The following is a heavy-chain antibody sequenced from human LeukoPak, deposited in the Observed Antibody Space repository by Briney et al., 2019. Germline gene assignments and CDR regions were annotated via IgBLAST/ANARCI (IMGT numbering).Heavy chain of an antibody. CDR3: ARRPGGWYYFDY. Sequence: PGGSLRLSCAASGFTFSSYSMNWVRQAPGKGLEWVSSISSSSSYIYYADSVKGRFTISRDNAKNSLYLQTNSLRAEDTAVYYCARRPGGWYYFDYWGQGTLVTVSS. CDR2: ISSSSSYI. J-gene: IGHJ4*02. D-gene: IGHD6-19*01. CDR1: GFTFSSYS. V-gene: IGHV3-21*01.